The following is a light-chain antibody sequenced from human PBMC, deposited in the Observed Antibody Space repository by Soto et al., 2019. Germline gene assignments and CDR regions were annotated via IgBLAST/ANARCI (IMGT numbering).Light chain of an antibody. Sequence: DIQMTQSPSSVSASVGDRVTITYRARHGVRSWLAWYQQNPGKAPKLPIYAASSLQSGVPSRFSGSGSGADFTLTISSLQPEDFATDYCQHANGFPFTFGPGIKVYIK. CDR3: QHANGFPFT. V-gene: IGKV1-12*01. CDR1: HGVRSW. J-gene: IGKJ3*01. CDR2: AAS.